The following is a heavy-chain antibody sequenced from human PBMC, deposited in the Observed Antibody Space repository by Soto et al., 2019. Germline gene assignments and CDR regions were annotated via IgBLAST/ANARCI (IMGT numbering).Heavy chain of an antibody. CDR2: IYYSGST. CDR1: GGSISSSSYY. Sequence: SETLSLTCTVSGGSISSSSYYWGWIRQPPGKGLEWIGSIYYSGSTYYNPSLKSRVTISVDTSKNQFSLKLSSVTAADTAVYYCARLRPATYDILTGYYDYWGQGTLVTVSS. CDR3: ARLRPATYDILTGYYDY. V-gene: IGHV4-39*01. J-gene: IGHJ4*02. D-gene: IGHD3-9*01.